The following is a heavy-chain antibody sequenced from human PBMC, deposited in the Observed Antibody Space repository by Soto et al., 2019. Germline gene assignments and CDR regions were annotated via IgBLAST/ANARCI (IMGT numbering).Heavy chain of an antibody. J-gene: IGHJ2*01. D-gene: IGHD6-19*01. Sequence: QVQLVQSGAEVKKPGSSVKVSCKASGGTFSNYAISWVRQAPGQGLEWMGGITPLFGTANYAQNFQGRVTITADESTTTAYMELSRLKSEDTAVYYCAQTLGLAVAGPVRFDLWGRGTLITVSS. CDR3: AQTLGLAVAGPVRFDL. CDR1: GGTFSNYA. CDR2: ITPLFGTA. V-gene: IGHV1-69*12.